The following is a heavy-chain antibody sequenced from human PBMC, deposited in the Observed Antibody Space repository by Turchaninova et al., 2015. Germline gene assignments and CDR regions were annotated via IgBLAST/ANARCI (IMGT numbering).Heavy chain of an antibody. CDR1: GYSISSGYY. V-gene: IGHV4-38-2*01. D-gene: IGHD3-10*01. CDR2: IYHTGRT. CDR3: ARHYPDYYGSGHPLASAFNI. Sequence: KPSETLSVTCAVSGYSISSGYYWGWIRQPPGKGLEWIGSIYHTGRTYYNPSLTSRVTISVDTSKNQFSLKLTSVTAADTAVYYCARHYPDYYGSGHPLASAFNIWGQGTMVTVSS. J-gene: IGHJ3*02.